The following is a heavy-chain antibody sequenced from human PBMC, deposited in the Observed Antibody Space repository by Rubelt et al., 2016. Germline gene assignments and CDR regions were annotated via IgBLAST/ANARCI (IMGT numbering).Heavy chain of an antibody. D-gene: IGHD5-18*01. CDR2: ISAYNGNT. J-gene: IGHJ2*01. CDR3: ARVRGNPGPPGDSYGYVSNVDFDL. V-gene: IGHV1-18*01. Sequence: GLEWMGWISAYNGNTNYAQKLQGRVTMTTDTSTSTAYMELRSLRSDDAAVYYCARVRGNPGPPGDSYGYVSNVDFDLWGRGTLVTVSS.